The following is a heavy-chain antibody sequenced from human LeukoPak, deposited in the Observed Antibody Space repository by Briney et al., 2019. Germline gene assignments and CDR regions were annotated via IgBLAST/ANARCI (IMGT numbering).Heavy chain of an antibody. V-gene: IGHV1-18*04. D-gene: IGHD2-15*01. CDR1: GYTFTSYG. J-gene: IGHJ4*02. CDR2: ISAYNGNT. CDR3: ARGPVGYCSGGSCTRYFDY. Sequence: ASVKVSCKASGYTFTSYGISWVRQAPGQGLEWMGWISAYNGNTNYAQKLQGRVTMTTDTSTSTAYMELRSLRSDDTAVYYSARGPVGYCSGGSCTRYFDYWGQGTLVTVSS.